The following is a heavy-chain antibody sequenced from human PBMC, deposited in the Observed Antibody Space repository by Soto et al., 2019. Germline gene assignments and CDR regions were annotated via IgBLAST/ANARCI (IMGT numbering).Heavy chain of an antibody. J-gene: IGHJ4*02. CDR2: ISSSSSTI. V-gene: IGHV3-48*02. Sequence: GGSLRLSCAASGFTFSSYSMNWVRQAPGKGLEWVSYISSSSSTIYYADSVKGRFTISRDNAKNSLYLQMNSLRDEDTAVYYCARGFRFGTSYPLDYWGQGTLVTVSS. CDR1: GFTFSSYS. CDR3: ARGFRFGTSYPLDY. D-gene: IGHD2-2*01.